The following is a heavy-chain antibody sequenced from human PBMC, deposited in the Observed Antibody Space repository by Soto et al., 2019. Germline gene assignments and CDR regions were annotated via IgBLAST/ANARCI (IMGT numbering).Heavy chain of an antibody. CDR2: ILGSGGST. CDR3: AKVPSYSVVPHAMDV. D-gene: IGHD2-2*01. Sequence: EVQLLESGGGLVQPGGSLRLSCAASGFTFSSYAMSWARQVPGKGLDWVSTILGSGGSTYYADSVKDRFTISRDNSKNTLYLHTNSLRAEDTAVYYCAKVPSYSVVPHAMDVWGQGTTVTVSS. V-gene: IGHV3-23*01. CDR1: GFTFSSYA. J-gene: IGHJ6*02.